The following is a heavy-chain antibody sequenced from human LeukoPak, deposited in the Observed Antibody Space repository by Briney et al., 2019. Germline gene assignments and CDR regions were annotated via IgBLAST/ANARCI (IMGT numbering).Heavy chain of an antibody. CDR1: GFTLSRYS. Sequence: PGGSLRLSCAASGFTLSRYSMSWVRQAPGKGLDWVSSISSSSSYIYYADSVKGRFTISRDNAKNSLYLQMNSLRAEDTAVYYCARADPYSSSWYFGYWGQGTLVTVSS. V-gene: IGHV3-21*01. CDR3: ARADPYSSSWYFGY. D-gene: IGHD6-13*01. J-gene: IGHJ4*02. CDR2: ISSSSSYI.